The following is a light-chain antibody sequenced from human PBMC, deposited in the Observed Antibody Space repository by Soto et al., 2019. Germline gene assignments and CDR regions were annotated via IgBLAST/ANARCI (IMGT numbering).Light chain of an antibody. Sequence: QSALTQPASVSGSPGQSITIFCTGTSSDVGGYDYVSWYQQHPDKAPKLMIYEVTNRPSGVSNRFSGSKSGNTASLTVSGLQAEDEADYYCSSYTGSNNLVVFGGGTKLTVL. CDR2: EVT. CDR1: SSDVGGYDY. J-gene: IGLJ2*01. CDR3: SSYTGSNNLVV. V-gene: IGLV2-14*01.